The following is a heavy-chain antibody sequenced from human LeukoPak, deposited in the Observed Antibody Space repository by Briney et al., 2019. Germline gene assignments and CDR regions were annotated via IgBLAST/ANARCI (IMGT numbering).Heavy chain of an antibody. CDR3: AIAIAVAGPFDY. Sequence: QTGGSLRLSCAASGFTFSGSGMGWVRQAPGKWLEWVALIVGVGTTTYYADSVKGRFTISRDNSKNTLYLQMNSLRAEDTAVYYCAIAIAVAGPFDYWGQGSLVTVSS. D-gene: IGHD6-19*01. CDR1: GFTFSGSG. CDR2: IVGVGTTT. V-gene: IGHV3-23*01. J-gene: IGHJ4*02.